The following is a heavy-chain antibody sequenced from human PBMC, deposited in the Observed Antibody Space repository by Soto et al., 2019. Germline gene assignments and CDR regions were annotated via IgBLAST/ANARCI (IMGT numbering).Heavy chain of an antibody. J-gene: IGHJ4*02. CDR2: ISGSGGST. CDR3: AKDRLDTAMSQDH. V-gene: IGHV3-23*01. CDR1: GFTFSSYA. D-gene: IGHD5-18*01. Sequence: EVQLLESGGGLVQPGGSLRLSCAASGFTFSSYAMSWVRQAPGKGLEWVSAISGSGGSTYYADSVKGRFTISRDNSKNTLYLQMNSMRAEDTALYYCAKDRLDTAMSQDHSGQGTLVTVSS.